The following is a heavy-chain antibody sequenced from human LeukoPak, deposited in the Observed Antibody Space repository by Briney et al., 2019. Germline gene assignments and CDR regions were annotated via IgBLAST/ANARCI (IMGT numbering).Heavy chain of an antibody. Sequence: GGSLRLSCAASGFTFSSYAMHWVRQAPGKGLEYVSAISSNGGSTYYANSVKGRFTISRDNSKNTLYLQMGSLRAEDMAVYYCARTPHREMAPFDYWGQGTLVTVSS. CDR3: ARTPHREMAPFDY. CDR1: GFTFSSYA. D-gene: IGHD5-24*01. CDR2: ISSNGGST. V-gene: IGHV3-64*01. J-gene: IGHJ4*02.